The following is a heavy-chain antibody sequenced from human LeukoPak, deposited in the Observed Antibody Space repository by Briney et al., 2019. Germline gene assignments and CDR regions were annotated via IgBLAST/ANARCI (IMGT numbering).Heavy chain of an antibody. CDR3: AKDLYYDSSGYQFDY. V-gene: IGHV3-23*01. CDR2: VSGGGGNT. Sequence: GGSLRLSCAASGFTFSSYSMNWVRQAPGKGLEWVSAVSGGGGNTYYADSVKGRFTISRDDSKNTLYLQMNSLRADDTAVYYCAKDLYYDSSGYQFDYWGQGTLVTVSS. CDR1: GFTFSSYS. D-gene: IGHD3-22*01. J-gene: IGHJ4*02.